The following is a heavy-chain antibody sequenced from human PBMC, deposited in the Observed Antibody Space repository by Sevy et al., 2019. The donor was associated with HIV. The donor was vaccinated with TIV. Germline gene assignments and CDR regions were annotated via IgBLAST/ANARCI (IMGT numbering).Heavy chain of an antibody. CDR3: ARLGGLRFFDWSSLNYFDY. D-gene: IGHD3-9*01. J-gene: IGHJ4*02. CDR1: AGSISSSTYY. CDR2: VYFTGST. V-gene: IGHV4-39*01. Sequence: SETLSLTCSVSAGSISSSTYYWGWIRQPPGRGLEWIGSVYFTGSTYYNPSLKRRVTISVDTSKNEFSLKVNSVTAADTAVYYCARLGGLRFFDWSSLNYFDYWGQGTLVTVSS.